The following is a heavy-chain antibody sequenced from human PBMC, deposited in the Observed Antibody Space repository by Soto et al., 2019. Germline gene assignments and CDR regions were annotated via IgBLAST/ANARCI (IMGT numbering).Heavy chain of an antibody. CDR1: GGSISGYY. CDR2: VYYSGGA. D-gene: IGHD2-21*02. Sequence: SETLSLTCTVSGGSISGYYWSWIRQPPGKGLEWIGNVYYSGGAKYNPSVKGRVSISVDTSKNQFALNLSSVTAADTAVYYCTRDGDGRMTTNPYYYYGMDVWGPGITVTVSS. J-gene: IGHJ6*02. CDR3: TRDGDGRMTTNPYYYYGMDV. V-gene: IGHV4-59*01.